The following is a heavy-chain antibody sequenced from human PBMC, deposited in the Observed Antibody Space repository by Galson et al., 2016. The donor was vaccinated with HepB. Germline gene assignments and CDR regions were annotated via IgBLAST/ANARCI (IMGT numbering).Heavy chain of an antibody. J-gene: IGHJ4*02. Sequence: SLRLSCAASGFTFSRYWMHWVRQAPGKGLEWVSHIYNVGRGTTYADSVKGRFTISRDNAKNTVYLQMNSLRAEDTAVYYCARDPGYNDPQPFDYWSQGTLVTVSS. V-gene: IGHV3-74*01. CDR1: GFTFSRYW. CDR3: ARDPGYNDPQPFDY. CDR2: IYNVGRGT. D-gene: IGHD5-18*01.